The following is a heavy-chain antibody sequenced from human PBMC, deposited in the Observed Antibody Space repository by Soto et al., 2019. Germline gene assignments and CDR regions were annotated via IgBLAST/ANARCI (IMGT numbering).Heavy chain of an antibody. D-gene: IGHD3-16*01. V-gene: IGHV3-53*02. CDR1: GFTVSSSY. CDR2: IYSGDST. CDR3: ARDCLGGWLGAFDI. Sequence: EVQLVETGGDLIQPGGSLRLSCAASGFTVSSSYMSWVRQAPGKGLEWVSGIYSGDSTYYADSVKGRFAVSRDNSKNALYLQMNFLRPEDTAVYYCARDCLGGWLGAFDIWGQGTMVTVSS. J-gene: IGHJ3*02.